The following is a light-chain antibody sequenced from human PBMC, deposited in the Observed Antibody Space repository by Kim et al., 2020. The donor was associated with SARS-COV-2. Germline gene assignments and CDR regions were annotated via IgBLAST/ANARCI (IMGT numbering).Light chain of an antibody. CDR3: QQYNNWPPIT. J-gene: IGKJ5*01. Sequence: ETVMTQAPATLSVSPEERATLSCRASQSVSNNVAWYQQKPGQAPRLIMYGASTRATGIPARFSGSGSGTEFTLTITSLQSEDFAVYYCQQYNNWPPITFGQGTRLEIK. V-gene: IGKV3-15*01. CDR2: GAS. CDR1: QSVSNN.